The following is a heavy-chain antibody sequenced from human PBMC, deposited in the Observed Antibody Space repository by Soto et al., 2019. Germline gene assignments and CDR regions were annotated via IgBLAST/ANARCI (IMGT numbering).Heavy chain of an antibody. D-gene: IGHD1-26*01. CDR3: ARDFGSLGATIDY. J-gene: IGHJ4*02. CDR1: GFTFDSYT. V-gene: IGHV3-23*01. CDR2: ISGSGGRT. Sequence: PGGSLRLSCEASGFTFDSYTISWVRQAPGKGLEWISGISGSGGRTNYADSVKGRFTISRDNSKNTLYLQMNSLRAEDTAVYYCARDFGSLGATIDYWGQGTLVTVSS.